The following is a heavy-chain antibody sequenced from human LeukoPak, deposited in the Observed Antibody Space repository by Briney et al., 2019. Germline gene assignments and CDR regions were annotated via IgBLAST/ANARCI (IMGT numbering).Heavy chain of an antibody. CDR3: AKALGSGWYKDAFDI. CDR2: ISYDGSNK. D-gene: IGHD6-19*01. Sequence: GGSLRLSCAASGFTFSSYGMHWVRQAPGKGLEWVAVISYDGSNKHYADSVKGRFTISRDNSKNTLYLQMNSLRAEDTAVYYCAKALGSGWYKDAFDIWGQGTMVTVSS. CDR1: GFTFSSYG. V-gene: IGHV3-30*18. J-gene: IGHJ3*02.